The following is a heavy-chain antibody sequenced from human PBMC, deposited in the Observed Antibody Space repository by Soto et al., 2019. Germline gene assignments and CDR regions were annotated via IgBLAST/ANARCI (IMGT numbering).Heavy chain of an antibody. D-gene: IGHD1-1*01. V-gene: IGHV3-23*01. CDR2: ISGSGGST. CDR3: AKDHNWIVLDSLYYYYYYGMDV. Sequence: GGSLRLSCAASGFTFSSYAMSWVRQAPGKGLEWVSAISGSGGSTYYADSVKGRFTISRDNSKNTLYLQMNSLRAEDTAVYYCAKDHNWIVLDSLYYYYYYGMDVWGQGTTVTVSS. CDR1: GFTFSSYA. J-gene: IGHJ6*02.